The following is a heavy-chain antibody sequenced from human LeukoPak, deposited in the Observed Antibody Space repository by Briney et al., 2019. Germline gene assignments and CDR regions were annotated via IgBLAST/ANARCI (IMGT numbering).Heavy chain of an antibody. CDR1: GFTFSSYA. Sequence: GGSLRLSCAASGFTFSSYAMSWVRQAPGKGLEWVSAISGSGGSTYYADSVKGRFTISRDNSKNTLYLQMNSLRAEDTAVYYCAKDFNPFGWGRGLHDYGGQGTLVTVSS. V-gene: IGHV3-23*01. J-gene: IGHJ4*02. CDR3: AKDFNPFGWGRGLHDY. D-gene: IGHD3-10*01. CDR2: ISGSGGST.